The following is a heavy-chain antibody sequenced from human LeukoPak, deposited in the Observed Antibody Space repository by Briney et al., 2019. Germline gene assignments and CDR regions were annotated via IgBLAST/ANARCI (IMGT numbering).Heavy chain of an antibody. V-gene: IGHV4-34*01. Sequence: SETLSLTCAAYGGSFSGYYWSWLRQAPGKGLEGMGKINHSGSTNYNPSLKSRVTISVDTCKNQFSLKLSSVTGADTAVYYCARGGWRGSYFYYMDVWGKGTTVTISS. CDR3: ARGGWRGSYFYYMDV. D-gene: IGHD1-26*01. CDR2: INHSGST. J-gene: IGHJ6*03. CDR1: GGSFSGYY.